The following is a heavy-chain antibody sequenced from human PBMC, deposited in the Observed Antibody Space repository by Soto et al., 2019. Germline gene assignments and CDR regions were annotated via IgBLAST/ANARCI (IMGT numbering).Heavy chain of an antibody. Sequence: GGSLRLSCAASGFTFYSSAMSWVRQAPGKGLEWVSAISTTGGNTLYADSVKGRFTISRDNSKNTLYLQMNSLRAEDTAIYYCAKPSGGSYPESRVFDSWGQGTRVTVSS. CDR1: GFTFYSSA. D-gene: IGHD1-26*01. CDR2: ISTTGGNT. V-gene: IGHV3-23*01. CDR3: AKPSGGSYPESRVFDS. J-gene: IGHJ4*02.